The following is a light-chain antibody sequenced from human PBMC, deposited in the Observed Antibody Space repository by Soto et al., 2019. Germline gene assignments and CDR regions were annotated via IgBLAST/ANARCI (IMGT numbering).Light chain of an antibody. Sequence: EIVLTQSPGTLSLSPGERVTLSCRASQSVSSSYLAWYQQKPGQAPRLLIYAASSRATGIPDRFSGSGSGTDFTLTISRLEPEDFAVYYCQQYDRSLYTFGQGTKLEIK. CDR1: QSVSSSY. V-gene: IGKV3-20*01. CDR3: QQYDRSLYT. J-gene: IGKJ2*01. CDR2: AAS.